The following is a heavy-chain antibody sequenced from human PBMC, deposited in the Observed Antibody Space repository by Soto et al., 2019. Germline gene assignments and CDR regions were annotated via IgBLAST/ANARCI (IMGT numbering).Heavy chain of an antibody. D-gene: IGHD6-19*01. CDR2: INVNIGST. Sequence: EVQLLESGGGLVQPGGSLRLSCAASGFTFSRHAMGWVRQAPGKGLEWVSLINVNIGSTLYADSVKGRFTISRDNSKNTLYLQMNSLRAEDTAVYYCAKDAPGTDGWYYFDYWGQGTLVTVSS. V-gene: IGHV3-23*01. CDR1: GFTFSRHA. CDR3: AKDAPGTDGWYYFDY. J-gene: IGHJ4*02.